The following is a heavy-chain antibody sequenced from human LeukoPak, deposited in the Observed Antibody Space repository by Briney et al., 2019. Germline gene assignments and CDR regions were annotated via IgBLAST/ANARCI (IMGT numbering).Heavy chain of an antibody. J-gene: IGHJ4*02. CDR2: INPNSGGT. V-gene: IGHV1-2*02. D-gene: IGHD4-17*01. CDR1: GYTFTGYY. Sequence: ASVKVSCKASGYTFTGYYMHWVRQAPGQGLEWMGWINPNSGGTSYAQKFQGRVTMTRDTSISTAYMELSRLRSDDTAVYYCARDGDGDYGFDYWGQGTLVTVSS. CDR3: ARDGDGDYGFDY.